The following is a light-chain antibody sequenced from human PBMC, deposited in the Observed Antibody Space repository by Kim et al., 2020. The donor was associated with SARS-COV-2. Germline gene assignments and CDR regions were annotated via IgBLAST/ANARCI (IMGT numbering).Light chain of an antibody. CDR1: KLVDKY. CDR2: QDS. J-gene: IGLJ1*01. Sequence: SYELTQPPSVSVSPGQTASITCSGDKLVDKYACWYQQKPGQSPVLVIYQDSKRPSGIPERFSGSNSGNTATLTISGTQAMDEADYYCQAWDSSYVFGTGTKVTVL. V-gene: IGLV3-1*01. CDR3: QAWDSSYV.